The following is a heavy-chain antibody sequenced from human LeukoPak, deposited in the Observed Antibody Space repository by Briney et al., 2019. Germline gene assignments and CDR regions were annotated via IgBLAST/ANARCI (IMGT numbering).Heavy chain of an antibody. CDR3: ARVYYDILTGYYPGYFDY. V-gene: IGHV4-61*01. J-gene: IGHJ4*02. Sequence: PSETLSLTCTVSGYSISSGYYWSWIRQPPGKGLEWIGYIYYSGSTNYNPSLKSRVTISVDTSKNQFSLKLSSVTAADTAVYYCARVYYDILTGYYPGYFDYWGQGTLVTVSS. D-gene: IGHD3-9*01. CDR2: IYYSGST. CDR1: GYSISSGYY.